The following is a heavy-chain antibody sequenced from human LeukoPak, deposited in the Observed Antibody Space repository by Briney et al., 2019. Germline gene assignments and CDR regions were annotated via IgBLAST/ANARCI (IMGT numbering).Heavy chain of an antibody. CDR2: IKQDGSEK. CDR1: GFTFSTYW. D-gene: IGHD6-19*01. V-gene: IGHV3-7*01. J-gene: IGHJ4*02. Sequence: GGSLRLSCAASGFTFSTYWMTWVRQAQGKGLEWVANIKQDGSEKNYVDSVKGRFTISRDNAKNSLYLKMNSLRAEDTAVYYCGGGSGWIFDFGGQGTLVTVSS. CDR3: GGGSGWIFDF.